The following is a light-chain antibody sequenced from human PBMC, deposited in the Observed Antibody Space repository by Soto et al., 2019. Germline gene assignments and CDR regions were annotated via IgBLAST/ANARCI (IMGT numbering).Light chain of an antibody. CDR2: KAS. J-gene: IGKJ1*01. CDR3: QQYNSDWT. Sequence: DIQMTQSPSTLSASVGDRVTITCRASQSISSWLAWYQQKPEKAPKLLIYKASSLESGVPSRFIGSGSAAEFTLTISCLQTYDFETYDCQQYNSDWTFGQGTKVEI. CDR1: QSISSW. V-gene: IGKV1-5*03.